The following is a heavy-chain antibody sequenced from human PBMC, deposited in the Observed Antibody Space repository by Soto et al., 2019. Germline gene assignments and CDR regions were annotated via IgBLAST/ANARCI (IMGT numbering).Heavy chain of an antibody. CDR2: IKSKTDGGTT. D-gene: IGHD6-19*01. V-gene: IGHV3-15*01. CDR3: TTDSIGFGSGWDYYGMDV. CDR1: GFTFSNAW. Sequence: GGSLRLSCAASGFTFSNAWMSWVRQAPGKGLEWVGRIKSKTDGGTTDYAAPVKGRFTISRDDSKNTLYLQMNSLKTEDTAVYYCTTDSIGFGSGWDYYGMDVWGQGTTVTVSS. J-gene: IGHJ6*02.